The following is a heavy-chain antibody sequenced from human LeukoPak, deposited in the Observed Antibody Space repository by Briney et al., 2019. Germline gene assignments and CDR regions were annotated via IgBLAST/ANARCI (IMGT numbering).Heavy chain of an antibody. J-gene: IGHJ4*02. D-gene: IGHD3-3*01. CDR3: ARGSLRFLEWLRTDDY. CDR2: MNPNSGNT. Sequence: ASVKVSCKASGYTFTSYDINWVRQATGQGLEWMGWMNPNSGNTGYAQKFQGRVTMTRNNSISTAYMELSSLRSEDTAVYYCARGSLRFLEWLRTDDYWGQGTLVTVSS. V-gene: IGHV1-8*01. CDR1: GYTFTSYD.